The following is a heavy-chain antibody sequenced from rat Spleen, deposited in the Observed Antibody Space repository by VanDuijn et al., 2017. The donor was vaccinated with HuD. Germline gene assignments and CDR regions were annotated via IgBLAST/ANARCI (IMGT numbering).Heavy chain of an antibody. CDR3: TRSYNSGYDFHY. J-gene: IGHJ2*01. CDR1: GFTFSNSW. V-gene: IGHV5-31*01. Sequence: EVQLVESGGGLVQPGRSLKLSCVASGFTFSNSWMTWIRQAPGKGLEWVASITNTGVGTYYPASVKGRFTISRDNAKSTLYLQMNSLRSEDTATYYCTRSYNSGYDFHYWGQGVMVTVSS. CDR2: ITNTGVGT. D-gene: IGHD4-3*01.